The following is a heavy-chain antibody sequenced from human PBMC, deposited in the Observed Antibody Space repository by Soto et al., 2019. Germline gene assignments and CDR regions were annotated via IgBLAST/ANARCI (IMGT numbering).Heavy chain of an antibody. V-gene: IGHV4-38-2*01. Sequence: ETLSLTGSVSGYSISSDYYWGWIRQPSGKGLEWIGNVYHTGTTYYNPSLKSRVAMSVDTSKNQFSLKLSSVTAADTAVYYCTRSLGYCSGGSCYSHHWGQGTLVTVYS. CDR1: GYSISSDYY. CDR3: TRSLGYCSGGSCYSHH. J-gene: IGHJ5*02. CDR2: VYHTGTT. D-gene: IGHD2-15*01.